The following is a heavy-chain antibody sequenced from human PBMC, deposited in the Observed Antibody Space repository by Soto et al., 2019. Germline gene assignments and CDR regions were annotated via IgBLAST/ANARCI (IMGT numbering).Heavy chain of an antibody. CDR3: AVPVVPDTIDAFDI. CDR2: MNPNSGNT. CDR1: GDTFTSYD. D-gene: IGHD2-2*01. J-gene: IGHJ3*02. V-gene: IGHV1-8*01. Sequence: ASVKVSCKASGDTFTSYDSYWVRQATGQGLEWMGWMNPNSGNTGYAQKFQGRVTMTRNTSISTAYMELSSLRSEDMAVYYCAVPVVPDTIDAFDIWGQGTMVTVSS.